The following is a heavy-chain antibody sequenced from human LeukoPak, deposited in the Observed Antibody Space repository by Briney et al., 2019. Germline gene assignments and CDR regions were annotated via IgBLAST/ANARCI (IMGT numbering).Heavy chain of an antibody. D-gene: IGHD3-10*01. CDR2: ISYDGSNK. Sequence: GGSLRPSCAASGFTFSSYAMHWVRQAPGKGLEWVAVISYDGSNKYYADSVKGRFTISRDNSKNTLYLQMNSLRAEDTAVYYCARDLRALGIDYWGQGTLVTVSS. J-gene: IGHJ4*02. V-gene: IGHV3-30-3*01. CDR3: ARDLRALGIDY. CDR1: GFTFSSYA.